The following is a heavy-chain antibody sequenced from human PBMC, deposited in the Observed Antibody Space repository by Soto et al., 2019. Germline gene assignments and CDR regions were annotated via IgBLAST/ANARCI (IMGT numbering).Heavy chain of an antibody. J-gene: IGHJ4*02. CDR3: ARGGTGWLQL. CDR2: VYHSGST. Sequence: SETLSLTCTISGGSISSNNWWSWVRQPPGKGREWIGEVYHSGSTNYNPSLKSRVTISVDKSKNQFSLRLSSVTAADTAVYYCARGGTGWLQLWGQGTLVTVSS. V-gene: IGHV4-4*02. CDR1: GGSISSNNW. D-gene: IGHD1-1*01.